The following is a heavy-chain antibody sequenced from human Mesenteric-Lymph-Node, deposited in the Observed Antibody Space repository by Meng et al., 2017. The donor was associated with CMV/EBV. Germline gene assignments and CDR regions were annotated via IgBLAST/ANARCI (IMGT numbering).Heavy chain of an antibody. CDR3: ARDRGYDLDYFDY. CDR1: GFIFSDYF. Sequence: CAASGFIFSDYFMSWIRQAPGKGLEWISYISSSGSIYYADSVKGRFTISRDDAKNSVYLQMNGLRAEDTGVYYCARDRGYDLDYFDYWGQGTLVTVSS. V-gene: IGHV3-11*04. J-gene: IGHJ4*02. D-gene: IGHD5-12*01. CDR2: ISSSGSI.